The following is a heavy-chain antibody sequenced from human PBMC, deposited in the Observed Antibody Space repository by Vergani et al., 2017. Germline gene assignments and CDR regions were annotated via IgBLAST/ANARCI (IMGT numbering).Heavy chain of an antibody. J-gene: IGHJ4*02. V-gene: IGHV1-2*02. Sequence: QVQLVQSGAEVKKPGASVKVSCKASGYTFTGYYMHWVRQAPGQGLEWMGWINPNSGGTNYAQKFHGRVTMTRDTSINTAYMDLSRLRSDDTAVYYCARARGFSSSSDFSYWGQGTLVSVSS. CDR3: ARARGFSSSSDFSY. CDR2: INPNSGGT. D-gene: IGHD6-6*01. CDR1: GYTFTGYY.